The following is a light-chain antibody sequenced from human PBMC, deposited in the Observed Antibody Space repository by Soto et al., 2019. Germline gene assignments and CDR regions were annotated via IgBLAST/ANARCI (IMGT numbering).Light chain of an antibody. CDR2: GVS. J-gene: IGKJ2*01. Sequence: IVLTQSPGTLSLSPGERATLSCRASQSLRTSYLAWYQQRHGQAPRLLIYGVSNRATGVPDRFRGTGSGTDFTPIIIRLEPEDVAVYYYQQYGGSFVNTFGQATKLEI. V-gene: IGKV3-20*01. CDR1: QSLRTSY. CDR3: QQYGGSFVNT.